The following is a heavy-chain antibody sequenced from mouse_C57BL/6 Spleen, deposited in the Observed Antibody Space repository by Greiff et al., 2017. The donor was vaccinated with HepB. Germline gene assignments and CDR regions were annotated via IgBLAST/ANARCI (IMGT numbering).Heavy chain of an antibody. V-gene: IGHV1-82*01. J-gene: IGHJ2*01. CDR1: GYAFSSSW. CDR3: ATITTVVSPFDY. CDR2: IYPGDGDT. D-gene: IGHD1-1*01. Sequence: QVHVKQSGPELVKPGASVKISCKASGYAFSSSWMNWVKQRPGKGLEWIGRIYPGDGDTNYNGKFKGKATLTADKSSSTAYMQLSSLTSEDSAVYFCATITTVVSPFDYWGQGTTLTVSS.